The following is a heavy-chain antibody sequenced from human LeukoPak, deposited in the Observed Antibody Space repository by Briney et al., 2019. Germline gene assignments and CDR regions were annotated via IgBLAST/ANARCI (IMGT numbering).Heavy chain of an antibody. J-gene: IGHJ6*03. CDR2: ISGSGIST. CDR3: AKYRIHYYYYMDV. Sequence: GGSLRLSCAASGFTFSSYAMSWVRQAPGKGLEWVSAISGSGISTYYADSVKGRFTISRDISKNTLYLQLNSLRAEDTAVYYCAKYRIHYYYYMDVWGKGTTVTISS. CDR1: GFTFSSYA. V-gene: IGHV3-23*01.